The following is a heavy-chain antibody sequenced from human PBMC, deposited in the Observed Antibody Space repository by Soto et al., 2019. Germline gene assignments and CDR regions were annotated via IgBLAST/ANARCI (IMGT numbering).Heavy chain of an antibody. CDR2: IWYDGSNK. J-gene: IGHJ6*02. CDR1: GFTFSSYG. CDR3: ASDLAGYGMDV. Sequence: QVQLVESGGGVVQPGRSLRLSCAASGFTFSSYGMHWVRQAPGKGLEWVAVIWYDGSNKYYADSVKGRFTISRDNSKNTLYLQMNGLRAEVTAVYYCASDLAGYGMDVWGQGTTVTVSS. V-gene: IGHV3-33*01. D-gene: IGHD3-16*01.